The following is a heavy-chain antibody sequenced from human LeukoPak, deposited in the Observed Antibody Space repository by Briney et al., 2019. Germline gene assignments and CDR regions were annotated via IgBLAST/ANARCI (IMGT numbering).Heavy chain of an antibody. CDR2: INHSGST. CDR3: ARITMVRGVIIRRYFDY. J-gene: IGHJ4*02. CDR1: GGSFSGYS. Sequence: ASETLSLTCAVYGGSFSGYSWSWIRQPPGKGLEGIGEINHSGSTNYSPSLKSRVTISVDTSKNQFSLKLSSVTAADTAVYYCARITMVRGVIIRRYFDYWGQGTLVTVSS. V-gene: IGHV4-34*01. D-gene: IGHD3-10*01.